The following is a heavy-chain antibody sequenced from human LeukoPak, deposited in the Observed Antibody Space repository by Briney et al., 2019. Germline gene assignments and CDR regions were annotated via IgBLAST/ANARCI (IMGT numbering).Heavy chain of an antibody. CDR2: INHSGST. CDR3: ARIHSSSAYYFDY. D-gene: IGHD6-13*01. V-gene: IGHV4-34*01. Sequence: SETLSLTCAVYGGPFSDYYWSWIRQPPGKGLEWIGKINHSGSTNYSPSLKSRVTISIDTSKNQFSLKLNSMTAADTAVYYCARIHSSSAYYFDYWGQGTLVTVSS. J-gene: IGHJ4*02. CDR1: GGPFSDYY.